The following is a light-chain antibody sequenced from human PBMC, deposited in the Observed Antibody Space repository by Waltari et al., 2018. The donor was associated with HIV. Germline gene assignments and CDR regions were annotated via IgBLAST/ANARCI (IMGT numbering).Light chain of an antibody. V-gene: IGLV1-51*02. J-gene: IGLJ3*02. CDR2: ENN. CDR3: GTWDSNLAAWV. Sequence: QAVLTQPPSVSAAPGQKVTFPCSGSTSNIGDNYVSWYQQLPRTAPKLLIYENNKRPSGIPDRFSGSKSGTSATLGITGLQTGDEADYYCGTWDSNLAAWVFGGGTKVTVL. CDR1: TSNIGDNY.